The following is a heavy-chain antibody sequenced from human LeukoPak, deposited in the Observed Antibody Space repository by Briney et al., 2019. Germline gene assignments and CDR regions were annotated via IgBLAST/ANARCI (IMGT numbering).Heavy chain of an antibody. Sequence: GGSLRLSCAASGFTFSSYAMHWVRQAPGKGLEWVAFIRYDGTNKYFADSVKGRFTISRDNSKNTLYLQMNSLRAEDTAVYYCARGPSGYHNTGGQGTLVTVSS. CDR2: IRYDGTNK. D-gene: IGHD5-12*01. V-gene: IGHV3-30*02. CDR3: ARGPSGYHNT. J-gene: IGHJ4*02. CDR1: GFTFSSYA.